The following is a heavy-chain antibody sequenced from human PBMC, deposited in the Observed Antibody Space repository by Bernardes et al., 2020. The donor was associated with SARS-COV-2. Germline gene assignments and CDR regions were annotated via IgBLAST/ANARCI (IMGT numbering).Heavy chain of an antibody. J-gene: IGHJ6*02. V-gene: IGHV3-23*01. CDR1: GFTFSQNA. CDR3: SKNAKYSSSSMEV. D-gene: IGHD6-6*01. Sequence: GGSLRLSCVASGFTFSQNAMTWVRQVPGKGLEWVSAISAIGGSTYYAESVKGRVTISRDNSRNTVYLEMSSLRADDTAVYYCSKNAKYSSSSMEVWGQGTTVTVS. CDR2: ISAIGGST.